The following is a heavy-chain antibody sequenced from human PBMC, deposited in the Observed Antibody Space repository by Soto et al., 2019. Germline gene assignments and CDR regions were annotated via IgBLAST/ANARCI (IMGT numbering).Heavy chain of an antibody. J-gene: IGHJ4*01. V-gene: IGHV3-21*01. CDR2: ISSSGTYI. CDR3: ARDAIPSVVSSLGY. D-gene: IGHD3-16*01. Sequence: GGSLRLSCAASGFTFSTYAMNWVRQAPGMGLEWVSSISSSGTYIYYADSVKGRFTISRDNAKNSLYLQMNSLRAEDTAVYYCARDAIPSVVSSLGYWGQGTLVTVSS. CDR1: GFTFSTYA.